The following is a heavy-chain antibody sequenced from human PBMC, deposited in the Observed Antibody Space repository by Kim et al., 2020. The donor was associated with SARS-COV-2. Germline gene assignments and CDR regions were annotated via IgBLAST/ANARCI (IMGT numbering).Heavy chain of an antibody. V-gene: IGHV3-49*03. CDR1: GFTFGDYA. Sequence: GGSLRLSCTASGFTFGDYAMSWFRQAPGKGLEWVGFIRSKAYGGTTEYAASVKGRFTISRDDSKSIAYLQMNSLKTEDTAVYYCTRDEGVYCGGDCYRGSPGPQNYWGQGTLVTVSS. D-gene: IGHD2-21*02. CDR3: TRDEGVYCGGDCYRGSPGPQNY. J-gene: IGHJ4*02. CDR2: IRSKAYGGTT.